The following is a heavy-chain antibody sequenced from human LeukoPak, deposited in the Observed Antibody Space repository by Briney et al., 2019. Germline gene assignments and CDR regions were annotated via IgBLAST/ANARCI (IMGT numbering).Heavy chain of an antibody. Sequence: NPSETLSLTCTVSGGSISSYYWSWIRQPAGKGLEWIGRIYTSGSTNYNPSLKSRVTISVDTSKNQFSLKLSSVTAADTAVYYCASDPLLLRLGELSPWGQGTLVTVSS. D-gene: IGHD3-16*02. CDR2: IYTSGST. V-gene: IGHV4-4*07. J-gene: IGHJ5*02. CDR1: GGSISSYY. CDR3: ASDPLLLRLGELSP.